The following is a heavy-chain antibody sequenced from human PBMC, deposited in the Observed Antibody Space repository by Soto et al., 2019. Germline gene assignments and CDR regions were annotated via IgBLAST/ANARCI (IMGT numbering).Heavy chain of an antibody. CDR3: ARDARYSYAYGYDY. J-gene: IGHJ4*02. V-gene: IGHV4-59*01. D-gene: IGHD5-18*01. Sequence: PXATLSLTCSVSGGSISNSYWSWIRQPPGKGLEWIGYVYYSGSTNYNPSLKSRVTISVDTSKNQFSLKLSSVTAADTAVYYCARDARYSYAYGYDYWGQGTLVTVSS. CDR2: VYYSGST. CDR1: GGSISNSY.